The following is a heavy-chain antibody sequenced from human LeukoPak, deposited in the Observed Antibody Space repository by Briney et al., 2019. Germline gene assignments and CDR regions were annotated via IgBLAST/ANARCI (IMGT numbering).Heavy chain of an antibody. CDR3: ARQRIYEAYFDF. CDR2: IKHDGSEK. V-gene: IGHV3-7*01. J-gene: IGHJ4*02. CDR1: GFPFDRYW. D-gene: IGHD3-16*01. Sequence: GGSLRLSCAASGFPFDRYWMSWVRLAPGKGLEWVANIKHDGSEKTFVDSVKGRFTISRNNAENSLYLQMNSLRAEDTAVYYCARQRIYEAYFDFWGQGTLVAVSS.